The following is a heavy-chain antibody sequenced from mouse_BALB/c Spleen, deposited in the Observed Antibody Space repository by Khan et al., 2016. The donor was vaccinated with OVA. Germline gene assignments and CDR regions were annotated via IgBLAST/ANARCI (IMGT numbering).Heavy chain of an antibody. CDR1: GYSITSEYT. D-gene: IGHD2-4*01. Sequence: EVQLQESGPGLVKPSQSLSLTCTVTGYSITSEYTWNWIRQFPGNKLEWMGFISYSGNTRYNPSLKSRISITRDTSKNHFFLQLNSVTSEDTATYYCARKDYYDYDPFAYWGQGTLVTVSA. CDR2: ISYSGNT. J-gene: IGHJ3*01. CDR3: ARKDYYDYDPFAY. V-gene: IGHV3-2*02.